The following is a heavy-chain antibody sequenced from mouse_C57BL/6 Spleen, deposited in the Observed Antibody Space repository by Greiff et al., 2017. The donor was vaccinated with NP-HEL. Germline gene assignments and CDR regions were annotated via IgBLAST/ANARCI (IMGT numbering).Heavy chain of an antibody. D-gene: IGHD2-4*01. CDR1: GFTFSSYA. Sequence: EVMLVESGGGLVKPGGSLKLSCAASGFTFSSYAMSWVRQTPEKRLEWVATISDGGSYTYYPDNVKGRFTISRDNAKNNLYLQMSHLKSEDTAMYYCARDGGLRLFDYWGQGTTLTVSS. J-gene: IGHJ2*01. V-gene: IGHV5-4*01. CDR2: ISDGGSYT. CDR3: ARDGGLRLFDY.